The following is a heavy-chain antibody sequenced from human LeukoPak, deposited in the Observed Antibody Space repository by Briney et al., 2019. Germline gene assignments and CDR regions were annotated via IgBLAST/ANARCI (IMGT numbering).Heavy chain of an antibody. CDR1: GGTFSSYA. CDR2: IIPIFGTA. CDR3: AREPTYGDYEPEPQDYYYMDV. D-gene: IGHD4-17*01. Sequence: SVKVSCKASGGTFSSYAISWVRQAPGQGLEWMGRIIPIFGTANYAQKFQGRVTITTDESTSTAYMELSSLRSEDTAVYYCAREPTYGDYEPEPQDYYYMDVSGKGTTVTVSS. V-gene: IGHV1-69*05. J-gene: IGHJ6*03.